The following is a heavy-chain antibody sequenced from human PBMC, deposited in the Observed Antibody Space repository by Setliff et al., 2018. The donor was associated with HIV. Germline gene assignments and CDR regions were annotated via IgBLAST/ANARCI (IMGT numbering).Heavy chain of an antibody. Sequence: SETLSLTCTVSGGSISSHYWSWIRQPPWEGLEWIGGIYYSGSTNYNPSLKSRVTLSLDTSKNQFSLKLTSVTTADTAVYYCAKEGGLYFGMLIHDAIDLWGQGTMVTVSS. CDR1: GGSISSHY. V-gene: IGHV4-59*11. CDR3: AKEGGLYFGMLIHDAIDL. CDR2: IYYSGST. D-gene: IGHD3-3*01. J-gene: IGHJ3*01.